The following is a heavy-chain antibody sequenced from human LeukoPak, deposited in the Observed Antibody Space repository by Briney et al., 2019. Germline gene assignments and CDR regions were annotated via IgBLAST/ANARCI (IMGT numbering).Heavy chain of an antibody. J-gene: IGHJ4*02. CDR2: IYTSGST. CDR3: ARDREVGATGYYFDY. Sequence: PSETLSLTCTVSGGSISSGSYYWSWIRQPAGKGLEWIGRIYTSGSTTYNSSLKSRVAISLDTSKNHFSLRLSSVTAADTAVYYCARDREVGATGYYFDYWGQGTLVTVSS. CDR1: GGSISSGSYY. D-gene: IGHD1-26*01. V-gene: IGHV4-61*02.